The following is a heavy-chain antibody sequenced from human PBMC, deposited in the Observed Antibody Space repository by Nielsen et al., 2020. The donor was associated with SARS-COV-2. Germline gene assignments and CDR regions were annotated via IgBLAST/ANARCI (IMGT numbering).Heavy chain of an antibody. CDR3: ARDILVMDSSSSFNYMDV. Sequence: ASVKVSCKASGSTFTSYYMHWVRQAPGQGLEWMGIINPSGGSTSYAQKFQGRVTMTRDTSTSTVYMELSSLRSEDTAVYYCARDILVMDSSSSFNYMDVWGKETTVTVSS. CDR1: GSTFTSYY. CDR2: INPSGGST. J-gene: IGHJ6*03. D-gene: IGHD6-6*01. V-gene: IGHV1-46*01.